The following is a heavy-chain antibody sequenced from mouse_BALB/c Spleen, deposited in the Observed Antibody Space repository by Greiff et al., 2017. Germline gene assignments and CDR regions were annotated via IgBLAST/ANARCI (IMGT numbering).Heavy chain of an antibody. Sequence: EVQLQESGPSLVKPSQTLSLTCSVTGDSITSCYWNWIRKFPGNKLEYMGYISYSGSTYYNPSLKCRISITRDTSKNQYYLQLKSVTTEDTATYYCARYGYNAMKYWGQGTSVTVSS. CDR3: ARYGYNAMKY. V-gene: IGHV3-8*02. CDR1: GDSITSCY. J-gene: IGHJ4*01. CDR2: ISYSGST.